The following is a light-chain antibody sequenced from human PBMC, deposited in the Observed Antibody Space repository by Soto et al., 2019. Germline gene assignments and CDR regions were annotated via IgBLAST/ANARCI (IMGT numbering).Light chain of an antibody. J-gene: IGLJ2*01. CDR3: SSYTSSTTIDVV. Sequence: QSALTQPASVSGSPGQSITISCTGTSSDVGGHNYVSWYQQHPGTAPKLMIYEVTNRPSGVSHRFSGSKSGNTASLTISGLQSEDEADYSCSSYTSSTTIDVVFGGGTKVTVL. V-gene: IGLV2-14*01. CDR2: EVT. CDR1: SSDVGGHNY.